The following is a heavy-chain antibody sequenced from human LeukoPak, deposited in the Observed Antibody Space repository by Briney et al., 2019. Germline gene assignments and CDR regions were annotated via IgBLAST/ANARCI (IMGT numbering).Heavy chain of an antibody. CDR1: GFTFSSYE. Sequence: GGSLRLFCAASGFTFSSYEMNWVRQAPGKGLEWVSYISSSGSTIYYADSVKGRFTISRDNAKNSLYLQMNSLRAEDTAVYYCVRDRIAAAGTLGYWGQGTLVTVSS. CDR3: VRDRIAAAGTLGY. J-gene: IGHJ4*02. CDR2: ISSSGSTI. V-gene: IGHV3-48*03. D-gene: IGHD6-13*01.